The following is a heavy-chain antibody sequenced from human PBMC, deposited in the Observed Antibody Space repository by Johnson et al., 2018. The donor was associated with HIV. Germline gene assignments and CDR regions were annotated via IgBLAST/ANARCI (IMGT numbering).Heavy chain of an antibody. V-gene: IGHV3-30*02. J-gene: IGHJ3*02. CDR1: GFTFSTYG. Sequence: QVQLVESGGGVVQPGGSLRLSCAASGFTFSTYGMHWVRQAPGKGLEWVAFIRDDGSNKHYVDSVKGRFTISRDNSKNTLYLEMNSLRGEDTALDYCAKEGPYSSGIDAADSWGQGARVIVSP. CDR3: AKEGPYSSGIDAADS. CDR2: IRDDGSNK. D-gene: IGHD6-19*01.